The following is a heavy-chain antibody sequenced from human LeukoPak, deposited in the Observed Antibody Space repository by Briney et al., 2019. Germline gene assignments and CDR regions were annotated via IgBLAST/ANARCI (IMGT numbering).Heavy chain of an antibody. J-gene: IGHJ4*02. CDR3: APRVVVITAPFDY. D-gene: IGHD2-21*01. CDR2: IRYDGTDK. CDR1: GFTFSSFG. Sequence: PGGSLRLSCAASGFTFSSFGMQWVRQAPGKGLEGVAFIRYDGTDKYYADSVRGRFTISRDNSKNTLYMQMNSLRTEDTAVYYCAPRVVVITAPFDYWGQGTLVTVSS. V-gene: IGHV3-30*02.